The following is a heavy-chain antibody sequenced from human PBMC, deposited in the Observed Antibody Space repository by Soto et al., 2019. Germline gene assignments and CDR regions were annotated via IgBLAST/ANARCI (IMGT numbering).Heavy chain of an antibody. Sequence: GGSLRLSCAASGFTFSSFAMNWVRQAPGKGLEWVSAVTNSGSSTYYADSVKGRFTISRDNSKNTLYLQMNSLRAEDTAVYHCARAFWFGESDRRYWGQGTLVTVSS. V-gene: IGHV3-23*05. CDR1: GFTFSSFA. CDR2: VTNSGSST. CDR3: ARAFWFGESDRRY. D-gene: IGHD3-10*01. J-gene: IGHJ4*02.